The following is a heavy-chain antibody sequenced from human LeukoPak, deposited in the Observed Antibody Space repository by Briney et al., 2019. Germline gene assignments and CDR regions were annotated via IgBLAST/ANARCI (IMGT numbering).Heavy chain of an antibody. D-gene: IGHD3-22*01. CDR3: ARHPSRNYYDSSGYNNR. V-gene: IGHV4-34*01. J-gene: IGHJ4*02. Sequence: SETLSLTCAVYGGSFSGYYWSWIRQPPGKGLEWIGEINHSGSTNYNPSLKSRVTISVDTSKNQFSLKLSSVTAADTAVYYCARHPSRNYYDSSGYNNRWGQGTLVTVSS. CDR2: INHSGST. CDR1: GGSFSGYY.